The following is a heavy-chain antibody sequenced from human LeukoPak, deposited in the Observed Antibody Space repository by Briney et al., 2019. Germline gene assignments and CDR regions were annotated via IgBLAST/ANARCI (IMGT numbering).Heavy chain of an antibody. J-gene: IGHJ4*02. CDR2: IYPGDSDT. CDR1: GYIFTSYW. Sequence: GESLQISCKGSGYIFTSYWIGWVRQLPGKGLEWMGIIYPGDSDTRYSPSFQGQVTISADKSISTAYLQWSSLKASDTAMYYCARPHDYSNYYFDYWGQGTLVTVSS. CDR3: ARPHDYSNYYFDY. D-gene: IGHD4-11*01. V-gene: IGHV5-51*01.